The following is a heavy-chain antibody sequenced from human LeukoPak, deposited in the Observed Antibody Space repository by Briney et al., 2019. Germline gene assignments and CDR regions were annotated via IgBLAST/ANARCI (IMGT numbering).Heavy chain of an antibody. D-gene: IGHD3-22*01. CDR2: SAGSGGST. Sequence: GGSLRLSCAAAGFTFPRHAMSWVRQAPGKGLEWVASSAGSGGSTYYADSVKGRFTISRDNSKNTLYLQMNSLRAEDTAIYYCAKGWRGSGYYDYWGQGTLVTVSS. CDR3: AKGWRGSGYYDY. J-gene: IGHJ4*02. CDR1: GFTFPRHA. V-gene: IGHV3-23*01.